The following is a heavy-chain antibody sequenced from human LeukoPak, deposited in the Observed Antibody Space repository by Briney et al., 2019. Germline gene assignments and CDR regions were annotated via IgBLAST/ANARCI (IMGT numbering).Heavy chain of an antibody. Sequence: GASVKVSCKASGYTFTGYYMHWVRQAPGQGLEWMGWINPNSGGTNHAQKFQGRVTMTRDTSISTAYMELSRLRSDDTAVYYCASGYLSSMSSPLDYWGQGTLVTVSS. CDR3: ASGYLSSMSSPLDY. J-gene: IGHJ4*02. D-gene: IGHD2/OR15-2a*01. V-gene: IGHV1-2*02. CDR1: GYTFTGYY. CDR2: INPNSGGT.